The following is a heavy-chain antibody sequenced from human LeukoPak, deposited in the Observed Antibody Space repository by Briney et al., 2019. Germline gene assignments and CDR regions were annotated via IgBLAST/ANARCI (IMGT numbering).Heavy chain of an antibody. J-gene: IGHJ4*02. Sequence: PSQTLSLTCTVSGGSISSGSYYWSWIRQPAGKGLEWIGRIYTSGSTNYNPSLKSRVTISVDTSKNQFSLKLSSVTAADTAVYYCAREHLITTTYYFDYWGQGTLVTVSS. V-gene: IGHV4-61*02. CDR2: IYTSGST. D-gene: IGHD3-22*01. CDR1: GGSISSGSYY. CDR3: AREHLITTTYYFDY.